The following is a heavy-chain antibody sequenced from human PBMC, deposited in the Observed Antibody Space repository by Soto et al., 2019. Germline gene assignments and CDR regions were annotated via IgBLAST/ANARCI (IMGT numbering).Heavy chain of an antibody. CDR3: ARTPRNLRLDSSVIYPPHH. J-gene: IGHJ1*01. V-gene: IGHV1-69*13. CDR2: IIPIFGTA. CDR1: GGTFSSYA. D-gene: IGHD3-22*01. Sequence: SVKVSCKASGGTFSSYAISWVRQAPGQGLEWMGGIIPIFGTANYAQKFQGRVTITADESTSTAYMELSSLRSEDTAVYYCARTPRNLRLDSSVIYPPHHWGQGTMVTSXQ.